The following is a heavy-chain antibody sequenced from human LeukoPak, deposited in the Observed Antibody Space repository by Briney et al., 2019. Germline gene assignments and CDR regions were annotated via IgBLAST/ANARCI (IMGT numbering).Heavy chain of an antibody. CDR2: IYSGGST. Sequence: PGGSLRLSCAASGFTVSSNYMSWVRQAPGKGLEWVSVIYSGGSTYYADSVKGRFTISRDNSKNTLYLQMNSLRAEDTAVYYCARDGLGIAALDAFDIWGQGTMVTVSS. D-gene: IGHD2-21*01. CDR3: ARDGLGIAALDAFDI. CDR1: GFTVSSNY. V-gene: IGHV3-53*01. J-gene: IGHJ3*02.